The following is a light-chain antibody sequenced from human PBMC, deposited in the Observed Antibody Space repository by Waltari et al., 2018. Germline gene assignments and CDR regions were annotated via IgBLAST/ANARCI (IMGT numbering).Light chain of an antibody. CDR3: QHYVSLPAT. CDR1: EIVRRS. J-gene: IGKJ1*01. CDR2: DAS. Sequence: EIVLTQSPGTLSLSLAERATLSCRASEIVRRSLAWYQQKPGQAPRLLIHDASSRATGIPDRFSGSGSGTDFSLSVSRLEPEDFAVYYCQHYVSLPATFGQGTKVEIK. V-gene: IGKV3-20*01.